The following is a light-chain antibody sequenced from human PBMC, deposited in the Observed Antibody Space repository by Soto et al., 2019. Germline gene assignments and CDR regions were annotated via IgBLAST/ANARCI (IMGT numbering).Light chain of an antibody. J-gene: IGKJ2*01. CDR1: QSLVYSDGYTY. CDR2: KVS. V-gene: IGKV2-30*01. CDR3: MQGAQWPT. Sequence: DIVMTQSPLSLSVTLGQPASISCRSSQSLVYSDGYTYLNWFQQRPGQSPRRLIYKVSNRDSVVPDRFSGSGSGTDFTLKISRVEAEDVGVYYCMQGAQWPTFGQGTKLDIK.